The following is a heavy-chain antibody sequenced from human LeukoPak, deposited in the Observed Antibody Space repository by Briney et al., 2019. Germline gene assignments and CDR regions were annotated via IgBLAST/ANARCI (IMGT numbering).Heavy chain of an antibody. J-gene: IGHJ6*02. Sequence: SETLSLTCTVSGGSLSSYYWSWIRQPPGKGLEWIGYIYYSGSTNYNPSLKSRVTISVDTSKDQFSLQLRSVTAADSAVYYCAREDPQTRVPEGMDVWGQGTTVTVSS. CDR1: GGSLSSYY. V-gene: IGHV4-59*01. CDR3: AREDPQTRVPEGMDV. D-gene: IGHD4/OR15-4a*01. CDR2: IYYSGST.